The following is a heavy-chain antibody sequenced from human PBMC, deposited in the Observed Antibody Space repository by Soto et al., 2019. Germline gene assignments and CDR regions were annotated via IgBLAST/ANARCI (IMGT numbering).Heavy chain of an antibody. CDR2: ISGSGGST. V-gene: IGHV3-23*01. Sequence: PGGSLRLSCAASGFSFSSYAMSWVRQAPGKGLEWVSAISGSGGSTYYADSVKGRFTISRDNSKNTLYLQMNSLRAEDTAVYYCASLVRPGYSSGWPFDYWGQGTLVTVSS. J-gene: IGHJ4*02. CDR1: GFSFSSYA. D-gene: IGHD6-19*01. CDR3: ASLVRPGYSSGWPFDY.